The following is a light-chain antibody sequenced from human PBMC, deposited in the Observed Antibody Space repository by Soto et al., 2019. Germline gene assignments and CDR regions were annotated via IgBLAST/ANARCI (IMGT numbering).Light chain of an antibody. Sequence: VITQTPLSVSFTPRHPSSMSCKSSQSLLHRDGKTYLYWYLQKPGQPPQLLIYEVSNRFSGVPDRFSASGSGTDFTLEISRVEAEDVGVYYCQQYNSYWTFGQGTKVDI. CDR1: QSLLHRDGKTY. CDR2: EVS. J-gene: IGKJ1*01. CDR3: QQYNSYWT. V-gene: IGKV2D-29*01.